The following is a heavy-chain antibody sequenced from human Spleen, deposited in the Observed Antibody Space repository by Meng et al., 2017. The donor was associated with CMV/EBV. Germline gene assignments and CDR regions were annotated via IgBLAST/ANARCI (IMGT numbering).Heavy chain of an antibody. J-gene: IGHJ4*02. CDR2: IKQDGSEK. CDR1: SDW. Sequence: SDWVGWVRQAPGKGLEWVANIKQDGSEKYYVDSVKGRFTISRDNAKNSLYLQMNSLRAEDTAVYYCARDLGAVEYYDFWSGYFDFDYWGQGTLVTVSS. D-gene: IGHD3-3*01. CDR3: ARDLGAVEYYDFWSGYFDFDY. V-gene: IGHV3-7*01.